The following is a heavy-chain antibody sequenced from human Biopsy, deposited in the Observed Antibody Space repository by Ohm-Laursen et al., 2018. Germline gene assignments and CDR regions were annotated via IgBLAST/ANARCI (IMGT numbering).Heavy chain of an antibody. V-gene: IGHV1-2*05. D-gene: IGHD5/OR15-5a*01. J-gene: IGHJ5*02. CDR3: ARPPGGVSTIGFDP. CDR1: GYDFLDFH. Sequence: GASVKVSCKASGYDFLDFHIHWVRQVPGQGLEWIGHINPHTGVTKYAQKFLDRITMTGDTSISTAYMDLSRLTSADTGIYYCARPPGGVSTIGFDPWGQGTLVIVSS. CDR2: INPHTGVT.